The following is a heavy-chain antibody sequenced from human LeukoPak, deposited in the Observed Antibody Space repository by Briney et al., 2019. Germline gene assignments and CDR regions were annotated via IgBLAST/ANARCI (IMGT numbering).Heavy chain of an antibody. CDR3: ARAGTYYDFWSGYYSGYYYYYYMDV. D-gene: IGHD3-3*01. CDR2: MNPNSGNT. V-gene: IGHV1-8*02. J-gene: IGHJ6*03. CDR1: GGTISIYA. Sequence: GASVRVSCKASGGTISIYAISWVRQATGQGLEWMGWMNPNSGNTGYAQKFQGRVTMTRNTSISTAYMELSSLRSEDTAVYYCARAGTYYDFWSGYYSGYYYYYYMDVWGKGTTVTVSS.